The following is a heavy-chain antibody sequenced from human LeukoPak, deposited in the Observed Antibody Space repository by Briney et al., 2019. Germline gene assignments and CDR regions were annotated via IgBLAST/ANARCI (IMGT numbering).Heavy chain of an antibody. CDR2: IYYSGST. CDR3: ARGVREKNRGFLLYYYYYYMDV. J-gene: IGHJ6*03. D-gene: IGHD3-10*01. V-gene: IGHV4-59*01. Sequence: SETLSLTCTVSGGSISGYYWSWIRQPPGKGLEWIGYIYYSGSTNYNPSLKSRVTISVDTSKNQLSLNLSSVTAADTAVYYCARGVREKNRGFLLYYYYYYMDVWGKGTTVAISS. CDR1: GGSISGYY.